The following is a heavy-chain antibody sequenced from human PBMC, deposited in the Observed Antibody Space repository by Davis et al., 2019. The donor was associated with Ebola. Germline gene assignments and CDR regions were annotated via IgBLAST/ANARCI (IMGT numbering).Heavy chain of an antibody. D-gene: IGHD2-15*01. CDR2: INHVGGT. CDR1: GLSFSDFY. V-gene: IGHV4-34*01. J-gene: IGHJ6*02. Sequence: SETLSLTCTVSGLSFSDFYWSWVRQSAGKGLEWIGEINHVGGTNYNPSLKSRVTMSIDTSKNQFSLKLSSVTAADTAVYYCARAQGVVYYYGMDVWGQGTTVTVSS. CDR3: ARAQGVVYYYGMDV.